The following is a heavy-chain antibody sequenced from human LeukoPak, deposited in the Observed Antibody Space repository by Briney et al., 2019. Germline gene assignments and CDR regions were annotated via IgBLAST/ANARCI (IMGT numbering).Heavy chain of an antibody. D-gene: IGHD1/OR15-1a*01. CDR3: ARFRAATTRFDY. CDR1: GFTFRNYA. V-gene: IGHV3-30*09. Sequence: GRSLRLSCAASGFTFRNYAMYWVRQAPGSGLDWAAVVSFDGNTTFYSDSVKGRFAISRDNSKNTLYLEMNSLRPEDTAVYYCARFRAATTRFDYWGQGTLVTVSS. J-gene: IGHJ4*02. CDR2: VSFDGNTT.